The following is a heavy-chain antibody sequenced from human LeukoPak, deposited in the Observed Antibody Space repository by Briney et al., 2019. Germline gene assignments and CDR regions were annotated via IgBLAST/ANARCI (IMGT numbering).Heavy chain of an antibody. CDR1: GFTFSSYS. J-gene: IGHJ4*02. Sequence: GGSLRLSCAASGFTFSSYSMNWVRQAPGKGLEWVSSISSSSSYIYYADSVKGRFTISRDNAKNSLYLQMNSLRAEDTAVYYCAKGQYSSSWYENWGQGTLVTVSS. V-gene: IGHV3-21*01. CDR2: ISSSSSYI. CDR3: AKGQYSSSWYEN. D-gene: IGHD6-13*01.